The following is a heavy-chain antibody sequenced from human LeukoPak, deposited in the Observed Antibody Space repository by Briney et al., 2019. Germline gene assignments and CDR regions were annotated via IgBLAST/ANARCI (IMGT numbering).Heavy chain of an antibody. Sequence: GGSLRLSCAASGLTFDDYTMHWVRQAPGKGLEWVSLISWDGGSTYYADSVKGRFTISRDNSKNSLYLQMNSLRTEDTVLYFCLPSSSWSGGFDYWGQGTMVTVSS. CDR2: ISWDGGST. D-gene: IGHD6-13*01. CDR1: GLTFDDYT. J-gene: IGHJ4*02. V-gene: IGHV3-43*01. CDR3: LPSSSWSGGFDY.